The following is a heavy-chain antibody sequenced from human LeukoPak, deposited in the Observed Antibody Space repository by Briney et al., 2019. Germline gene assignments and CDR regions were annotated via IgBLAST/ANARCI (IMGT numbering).Heavy chain of an antibody. CDR3: AKHRIFTREFDY. V-gene: IGHV3-23*01. J-gene: IGHJ4*02. CDR2: IIDSGYST. Sequence: GGSLRLSCAASGFTFNSYNMNWVRQAPGRGLEWVSDIIDSGYSTNYADSVKGRFTISRDNSKNTLFLQMNSLRADDTAVYYCAKHRIFTREFDYWGQGTLVTVSS. D-gene: IGHD2/OR15-2a*01. CDR1: GFTFNSYN.